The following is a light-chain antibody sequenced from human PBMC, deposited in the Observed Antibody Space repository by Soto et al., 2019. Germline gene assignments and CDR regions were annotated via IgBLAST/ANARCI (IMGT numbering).Light chain of an antibody. J-gene: IGLJ2*01. V-gene: IGLV1-40*01. Sequence: QAVLTQAPSVSGAPGQRVTISCTGSSSNIGAGYDVHWYQKLAGTAPKLLISGNTNRPSGVPDRFSGSKSGTSASLAITGLQAEDEADYYCQSYDTTLGVVFGGGTKLTVL. CDR2: GNT. CDR1: SSNIGAGYD. CDR3: QSYDTTLGVV.